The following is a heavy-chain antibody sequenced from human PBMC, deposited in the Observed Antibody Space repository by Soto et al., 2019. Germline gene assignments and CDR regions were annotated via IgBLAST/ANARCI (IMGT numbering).Heavy chain of an antibody. V-gene: IGHV1-46*03. CDR1: GYTFTSYY. CDR3: ARGPVLRFLEWLPRSGDYWFDP. CDR2: INPSGGST. Sequence: ASVKVSCKASGYTFTSYYMHWVRQAPGQGLERMGIINPSGGSTSYAQKFQGRVTMTRDTSTSTVYMELSSLRSEDTAVYYCARGPVLRFLEWLPRSGDYWFDPWGQGTLVTVSS. J-gene: IGHJ5*02. D-gene: IGHD3-3*01.